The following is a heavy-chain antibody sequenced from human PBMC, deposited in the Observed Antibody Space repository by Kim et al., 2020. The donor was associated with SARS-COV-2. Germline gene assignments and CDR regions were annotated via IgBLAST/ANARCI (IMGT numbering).Heavy chain of an antibody. D-gene: IGHD6-13*01. V-gene: IGHV6-1*01. J-gene: IGHJ4*02. Sequence: AASVKSRITIHPDTSKNQFSLQRNSVTPEDAAVYYCARDLGQSSSWSFDYWGQGSLVTVSS. CDR3: ARDLGQSSSWSFDY.